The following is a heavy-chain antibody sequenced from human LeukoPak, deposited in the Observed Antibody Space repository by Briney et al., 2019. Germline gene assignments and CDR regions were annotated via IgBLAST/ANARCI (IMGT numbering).Heavy chain of an antibody. J-gene: IGHJ4*02. Sequence: SVKVSCKASGGTFSSYAISWVRQAPGQGLEWMGRIIPILGIANYAQKFQGRVTITADKSTSTAYMDLSSLRSEDTAVYYCARARRYYGPGDQPDYWGQGTLVTVSS. CDR1: GGTFSSYA. V-gene: IGHV1-69*04. D-gene: IGHD3-10*01. CDR3: ARARRYYGPGDQPDY. CDR2: IIPILGIA.